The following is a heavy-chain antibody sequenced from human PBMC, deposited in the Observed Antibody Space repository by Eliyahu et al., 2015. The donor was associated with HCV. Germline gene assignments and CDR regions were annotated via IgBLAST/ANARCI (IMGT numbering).Heavy chain of an antibody. D-gene: IGHD5-18*01. CDR2: INHSGST. CDR1: GXSFXGYY. CDR3: ARVPRGYSYGPPDY. Sequence: QVQLQQWGAGLLKPSXTLSLTCAVXGXSFXGYYWSWIRQPPGKGLXWIGEINHSGSTNYNPSLKSRVTISVDTSKNQFSLKLSSVTAADTAVYYCARVPRGYSYGPPDYWGQGTLVTVSS. J-gene: IGHJ4*02. V-gene: IGHV4-34*01.